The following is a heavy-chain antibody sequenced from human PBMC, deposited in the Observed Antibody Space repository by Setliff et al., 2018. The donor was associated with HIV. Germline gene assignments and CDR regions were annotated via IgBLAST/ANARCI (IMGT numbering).Heavy chain of an antibody. CDR1: GYTFTGYY. CDR2: INPNSGGT. J-gene: IGHJ6*03. D-gene: IGHD3-3*01. V-gene: IGHV1-2*04. Sequence: VKVSCKASGYTFTGYYMHWVRQAPGQGLEWMGWINPNSGGTNYAQKFQGWVTMTRDTSISTAYMELSRLRSDDTAVYYCARAARGNTIFGVVPHYYMDVWGKGTTVTVSS. CDR3: ARAARGNTIFGVVPHYYMDV.